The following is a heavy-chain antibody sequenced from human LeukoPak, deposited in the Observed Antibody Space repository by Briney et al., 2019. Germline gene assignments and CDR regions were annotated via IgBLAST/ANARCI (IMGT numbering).Heavy chain of an antibody. CDR3: ARWPRGYSGYDCQFDY. J-gene: IGHJ4*02. V-gene: IGHV3-33*05. Sequence: GRSLRLSCAASGFTLSSYGMHWVRQAPGKGLEWVAVITIDGSNKYCADSVKGRFTISRDNSKNTTYLQMNSLRAEDTAVYYCARWPRGYSGYDCQFDYWGQGTLVTVSS. D-gene: IGHD5-12*01. CDR2: ITIDGSNK. CDR1: GFTLSSYG.